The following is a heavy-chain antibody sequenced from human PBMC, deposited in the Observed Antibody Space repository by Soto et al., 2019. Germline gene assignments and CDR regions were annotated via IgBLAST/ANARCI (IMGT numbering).Heavy chain of an antibody. D-gene: IGHD6-19*01. Sequence: GGSLRLSCAASGFTFSSYSMNWVRQAPGKGLEWVSYISSSSSTIYYADSVKGRFTISRDNAKNSLYLQMNSLRDEDTAVYYCARDRIAVADAYYYYYGMDVWGQGTTVTVSS. CDR2: ISSSSSTI. CDR3: ARDRIAVADAYYYYYGMDV. J-gene: IGHJ6*02. CDR1: GFTFSSYS. V-gene: IGHV3-48*02.